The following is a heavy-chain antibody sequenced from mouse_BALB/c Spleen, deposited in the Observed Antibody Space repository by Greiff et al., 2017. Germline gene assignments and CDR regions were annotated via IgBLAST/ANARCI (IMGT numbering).Heavy chain of an antibody. V-gene: IGHV5-6*01. D-gene: IGHD2-4*01. CDR3: ARQGIYYDYAWFAY. J-gene: IGHJ3*01. CDR1: GFTFSSYG. Sequence: EVKVVESGGDLVKPGGSLKLSCAASGFTFSSYGMSWVRQTPDKRLEWVATISSGGSYTYYPDSVKGRFTISRDNAKNTLYLQMSSLKSEDTAMYYCARQGIYYDYAWFAYWGQGTLVTVSA. CDR2: ISSGGSYT.